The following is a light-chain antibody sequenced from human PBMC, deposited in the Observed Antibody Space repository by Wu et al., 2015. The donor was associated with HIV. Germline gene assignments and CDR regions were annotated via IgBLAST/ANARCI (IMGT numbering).Light chain of an antibody. V-gene: IGKV1-9*01. CDR1: QGISSY. CDR2: AAS. J-gene: IGKJ4*01. CDR3: QQLNSYLPLT. Sequence: DIQLTQSPSFLSASVGDRVTITCRASQGISSYLAWYQQKPGKAPKLLIYAASTLQSGVPSRFSGSGSGTEFTLTISSLQPEDFATYYCQQLNSYLPLTFGGGTEGGDQT.